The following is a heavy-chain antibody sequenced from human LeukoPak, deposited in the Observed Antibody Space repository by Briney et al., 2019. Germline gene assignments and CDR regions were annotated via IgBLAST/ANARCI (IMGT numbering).Heavy chain of an antibody. J-gene: IGHJ4*02. CDR1: GFTFSSYE. CDR2: ISSSGSTI. D-gene: IGHD3-22*01. Sequence: QTGGSLRLSCAASGFTFSSYEMNWVRQAPGKGLEWVSYISSSGSTIYYADSAKGRFTISRDNAKNSLYLQMNSLRAEDTAVYYCARDYDSSGYYLGYWGQGTLVTVSS. CDR3: ARDYDSSGYYLGY. V-gene: IGHV3-48*03.